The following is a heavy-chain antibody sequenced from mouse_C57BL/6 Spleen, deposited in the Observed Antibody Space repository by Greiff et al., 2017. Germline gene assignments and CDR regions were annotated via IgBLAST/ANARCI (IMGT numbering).Heavy chain of an antibody. J-gene: IGHJ4*01. CDR1: GYTFTSYW. D-gene: IGHD1-1*01. CDR2: IDPSDSYT. CDR3: ARGTTVDYYAMDY. V-gene: IGHV1-69*01. Sequence: QVQLQQSGAELVMPGASVKLSCKASGYTFTSYWMHWVKQRPGQGLEWIGEIDPSDSYTNYNQKFKGKSTLTVDKSSSTAYMQLSSLTSEDSAVYYCARGTTVDYYAMDYWGQGTSVTVSS.